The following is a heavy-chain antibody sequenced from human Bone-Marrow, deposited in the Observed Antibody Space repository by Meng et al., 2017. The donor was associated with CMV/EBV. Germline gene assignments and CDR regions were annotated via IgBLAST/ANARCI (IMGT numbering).Heavy chain of an antibody. J-gene: IGHJ4*02. D-gene: IGHD3-22*01. V-gene: IGHV3-21*01. Sequence: GESLKISCAASGFTFSSYSMNWVRQAPGKGLEWVSSISSSSSYIYYADSVKGRFTISRDNAKNSLYLQMNSLSAEDTAVYYCARKSVVVGLRYWGQGTLVTVSS. CDR2: ISSSSSYI. CDR1: GFTFSSYS. CDR3: ARKSVVVGLRY.